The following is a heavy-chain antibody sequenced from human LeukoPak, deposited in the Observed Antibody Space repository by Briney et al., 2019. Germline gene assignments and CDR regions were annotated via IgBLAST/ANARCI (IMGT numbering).Heavy chain of an antibody. CDR1: GFTFSTSW. CDR3: ARRSASGSYYFFDY. J-gene: IGHJ4*02. V-gene: IGHV3-74*01. Sequence: PPGGSLRLSCAASGFTFSTSWMHWVRHAPGKGLVWVSLISSDGSTIIHADSVKGRFTISRDNAKSTLYLQMNSLRAEDTAVYYCARRSASGSYYFFDYWGQGTLVTVSS. D-gene: IGHD3-10*01. CDR2: ISSDGSTI.